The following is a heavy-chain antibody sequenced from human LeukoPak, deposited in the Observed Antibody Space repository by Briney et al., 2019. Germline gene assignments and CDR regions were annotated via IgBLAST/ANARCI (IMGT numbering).Heavy chain of an antibody. CDR1: GFTFSTYA. D-gene: IGHD3-22*01. CDR2: ISGSGDRT. CDR3: AKDLAYDSTDYHVVFDC. Sequence: GGSLRLSCAASGFTFSTYAMNWVRQAPGKGLEWVSAISGSGDRTYHADSVKGRFTTSRDNSKNTLYLQMNSLRAEDTAIYYCAKDLAYDSTDYHVVFDCWGQGTLVSVSS. V-gene: IGHV3-23*01. J-gene: IGHJ4*02.